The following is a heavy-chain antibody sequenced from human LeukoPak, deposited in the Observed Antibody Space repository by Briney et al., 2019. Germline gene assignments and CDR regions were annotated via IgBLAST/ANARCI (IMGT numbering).Heavy chain of an antibody. CDR2: MNPNSGNT. CDR1: GYTFTSYD. J-gene: IGHJ6*02. D-gene: IGHD6-13*01. CDR3: AREHSSSWYTHYYYYYGMDV. V-gene: IGHV1-8*01. Sequence: ASVKVSCKASGYTFTSYDINWVRQATGQGLEWMGWMNPNSGNTGYAQKFQGRVTMTRNTSISTAYMELGSLRSEDTAVYYCAREHSSSWYTHYYYYYGMDVWGQGTTVTVSS.